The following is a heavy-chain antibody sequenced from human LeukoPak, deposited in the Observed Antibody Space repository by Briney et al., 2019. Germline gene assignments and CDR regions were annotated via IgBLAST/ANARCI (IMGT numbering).Heavy chain of an antibody. CDR3: ARASPYYYGSGSYRLFDY. Sequence: ASVKVSCKASGYTFTSYAMHWVRQAPGQRLEWMGWINAGNGNTKYSQKFQGRVTITRDTSASTAYMELSSLRSEDTAVYYCARASPYYYGSGSYRLFDYWGQGTLVTVSS. J-gene: IGHJ4*02. V-gene: IGHV1-3*01. CDR1: GYTFTSYA. D-gene: IGHD3-10*01. CDR2: INAGNGNT.